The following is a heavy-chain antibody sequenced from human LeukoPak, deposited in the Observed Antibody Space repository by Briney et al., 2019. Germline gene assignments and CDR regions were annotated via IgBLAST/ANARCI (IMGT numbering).Heavy chain of an antibody. CDR1: GFNFSDYY. J-gene: IGHJ6*02. Sequence: GGSLRLSCTASGFNFSDYYMSCIRQAPGKGLEWVSYISPSGTYTNYAGSVKGRFTISRDNAKNSLYLQMNSLRAESKAVYYCAISCSGGSGYANYYHGMDVWGQGTTVTVSS. CDR2: ISPSGTYT. V-gene: IGHV3-11*06. CDR3: AISCSGGSGYANYYHGMDV. D-gene: IGHD2-15*01.